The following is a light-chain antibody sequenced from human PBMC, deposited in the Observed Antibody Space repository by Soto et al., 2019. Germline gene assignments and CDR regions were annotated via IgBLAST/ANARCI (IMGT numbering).Light chain of an antibody. CDR3: QQSRT. CDR1: QSVSSY. Sequence: EIVLTHSPATLSLYPWEIATLSCRASQSVSSYLLWYQQKPGQAPRLLIYGASTWATSFPARFSGSGSGTEFTLTISSLQSEDFAVYYRQQSRTFAQGTKVDIK. J-gene: IGKJ2*01. V-gene: IGKV3-15*01. CDR2: GAS.